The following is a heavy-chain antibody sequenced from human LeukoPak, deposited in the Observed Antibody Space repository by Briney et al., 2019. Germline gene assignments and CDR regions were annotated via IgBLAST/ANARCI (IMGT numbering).Heavy chain of an antibody. J-gene: IGHJ4*02. CDR3: ARGEMLYGTFDY. CDR1: GGSISSGSYY. Sequence: SETLSLTCTVSGGSISSGSYYWSWIRQPAGKGLEWIGRIYTSGSTNYNPSLKSRVTISVDTSKNQFSLKLSSVTAADTAVYYCARGEMLYGTFDYWGQGTLVTVSS. V-gene: IGHV4-61*02. D-gene: IGHD2-8*01. CDR2: IYTSGST.